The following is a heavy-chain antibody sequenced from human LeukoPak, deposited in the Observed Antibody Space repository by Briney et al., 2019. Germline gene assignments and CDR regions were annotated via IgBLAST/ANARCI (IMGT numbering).Heavy chain of an antibody. CDR2: IRYDGRNE. CDR3: AKSILRGGYYYLFDY. CDR1: GFTFGNFG. D-gene: IGHD3-22*01. V-gene: IGHV3-30*02. Sequence: GGSLRLSCAASGFTFGNFGMHWVRQAPGKGLEWVAFIRYDGRNEYYADSVKGRFTISRDNSKNTLYLRMNSLRAEDTAVYYCAKSILRGGYYYLFDYWGQGTLVTVSS. J-gene: IGHJ4*02.